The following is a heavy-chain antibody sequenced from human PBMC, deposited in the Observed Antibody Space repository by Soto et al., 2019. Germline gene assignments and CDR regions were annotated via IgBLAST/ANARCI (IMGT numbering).Heavy chain of an antibody. CDR1: GYTFTGYD. V-gene: IGHV1-8*01. CDR2: MNPNSGNT. CDR3: AGEKVGTTGLDF. J-gene: IGHJ4*02. D-gene: IGHD1-26*01. Sequence: QAQLVQTGAEVKKPGASVKVSCKASGYTFTGYDINWVRQATGQGLEWMGWMNPNSGNTGYAQNFQGRVTMTRDNSITTAYMELTSVRDDDSAVYYCAGEKVGTTGLDFWGQGTLVTVSS.